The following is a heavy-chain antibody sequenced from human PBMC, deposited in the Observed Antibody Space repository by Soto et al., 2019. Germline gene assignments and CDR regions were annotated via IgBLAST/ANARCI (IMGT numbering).Heavy chain of an antibody. CDR3: ARDRGCSGGICYRDLGY. CDR2: ISSISNTI. D-gene: IGHD2-15*01. J-gene: IGHJ4*02. Sequence: EVQLVESGGGLVQPGGSLRLSCAASGFTFSTYSMSWVHQAPGKRLEWVSYISSISNTIYYADSVKGRFTISRDNAKNSLYLHMNSLSAEDTAVYYCARDRGCSGGICYRDLGYWGQGTLVTVSS. V-gene: IGHV3-48*01. CDR1: GFTFSTYS.